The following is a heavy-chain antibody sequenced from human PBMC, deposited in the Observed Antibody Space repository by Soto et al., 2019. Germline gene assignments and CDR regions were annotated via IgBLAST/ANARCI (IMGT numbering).Heavy chain of an antibody. J-gene: IGHJ6*02. D-gene: IGHD1-20*01. CDR1: GGTFSSYA. CDR3: ARGLRYNWNDLLYYYYGMDV. Sequence: GASVKVSCKASGGTFSSYAISWVRQAPGQGLEWMGGIIPIFGTANYAQKFQGRVTITADKSTSTAYMELSSLRSEDTAVYYCARGLRYNWNDLLYYYYGMDVWGQGTTVTVSS. CDR2: IIPIFGTA. V-gene: IGHV1-69*06.